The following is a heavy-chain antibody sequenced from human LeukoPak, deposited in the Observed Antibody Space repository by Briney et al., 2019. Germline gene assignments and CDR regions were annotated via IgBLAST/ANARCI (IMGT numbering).Heavy chain of an antibody. Sequence: SVKVCCKASGFTFTSSAMQWVRQARGQRLEWIGWIVVGSGNTNYAQKFQERVTITRDMSTSTAYMELSSLRSEDTAVYYCAANPYYYDSSGYLDYWGQGTLVTVSS. CDR2: IVVGSGNT. D-gene: IGHD3-22*01. CDR3: AANPYYYDSSGYLDY. J-gene: IGHJ4*02. CDR1: GFTFTSSA. V-gene: IGHV1-58*02.